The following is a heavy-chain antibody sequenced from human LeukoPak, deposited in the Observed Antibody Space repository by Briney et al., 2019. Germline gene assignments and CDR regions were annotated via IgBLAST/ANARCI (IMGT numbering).Heavy chain of an antibody. Sequence: PGGSLRLSCAASGFTFSSYWMSWVRQAPGKGLEWVANIKQDGSEKYYVDSVKGRFTISRDNAKNSLYLQMNSLRAEDTAVYYCATSRRDFWSGYCDYWCQGTLVTVSS. V-gene: IGHV3-7*01. CDR1: GFTFSSYW. CDR2: IKQDGSEK. D-gene: IGHD3-3*01. J-gene: IGHJ4*02. CDR3: ATSRRDFWSGYCDY.